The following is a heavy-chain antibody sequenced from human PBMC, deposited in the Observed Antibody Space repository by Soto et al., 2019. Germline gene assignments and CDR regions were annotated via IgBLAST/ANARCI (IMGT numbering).Heavy chain of an antibody. V-gene: IGHV1-69*13. D-gene: IGHD3-10*01. CDR3: ARSGGSDYYYGMDV. CDR2: IIPIFGTA. Sequence: GASVKVSCKASGGTFSSYAISWVRQAPGQGLEWMGGIIPIFGTANYAQKFQGRVTITADESTSTAYMELSSLRSEDTAVYYCARSGGSDYYYGMDVWGQGTTVTVSS. CDR1: GGTFSSYA. J-gene: IGHJ6*02.